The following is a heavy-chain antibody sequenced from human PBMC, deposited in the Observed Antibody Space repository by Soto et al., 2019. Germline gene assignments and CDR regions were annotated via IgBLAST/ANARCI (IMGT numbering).Heavy chain of an antibody. V-gene: IGHV1-18*01. D-gene: IGHD3-10*01. Sequence: QVQLVQSGAEVKKPGASVKVSCKASGYTFTSYGISWVRQAPGQGLEWMGWISAYNGNTNYAQKLQGRVTMTTDTSTSTAYMELRSLRSDDTAVYYCARAPPKRITMVRGVIALDIWGQGTMVTVSS. CDR2: ISAYNGNT. CDR3: ARAPPKRITMVRGVIALDI. J-gene: IGHJ3*02. CDR1: GYTFTSYG.